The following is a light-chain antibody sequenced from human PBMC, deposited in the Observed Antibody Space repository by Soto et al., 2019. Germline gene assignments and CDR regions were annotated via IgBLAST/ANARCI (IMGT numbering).Light chain of an antibody. CDR2: GAS. V-gene: IGKV3-15*01. J-gene: IGKJ2*01. Sequence: EIVMTQSPATLSVSPGERATLSCRASQSVSSNFAWYQQKPGQAPRLLIYGASTRATGIPARFSGSGSGTEFTLTISSLQSEDFAVYYCQQYYNWPRTLGQGTKLEIK. CDR1: QSVSSN. CDR3: QQYYNWPRT.